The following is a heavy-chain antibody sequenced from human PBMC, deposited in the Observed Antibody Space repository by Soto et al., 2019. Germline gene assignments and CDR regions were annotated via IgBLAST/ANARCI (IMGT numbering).Heavy chain of an antibody. CDR2: IGGGVSI. V-gene: IGHV3-23*01. D-gene: IGHD4-17*01. Sequence: GGSLRLSCAASGFAFNKYAMTWVRQAPGKGLEWVSTIGGGVSIYYADSVKGRFTISRDNSKNTLYLQMNSLGAEDTAVYYCAKDRPGDYSAEAPKGDWFDPWGQGTLVTVSS. CDR3: AKDRPGDYSAEAPKGDWFDP. J-gene: IGHJ5*02. CDR1: GFAFNKYA.